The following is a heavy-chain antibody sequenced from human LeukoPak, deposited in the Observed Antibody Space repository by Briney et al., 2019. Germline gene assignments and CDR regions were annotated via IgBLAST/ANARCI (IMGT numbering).Heavy chain of an antibody. CDR3: ATFTIAAGYSYEGAYAFGI. Sequence: ASVKVSCKASGYTFTGYYMHWVRQAPGQGLEWMGWINPNSGGTNYAQKFQGRVTMTRDTSISTAYMELSRLRSDDTAVYYCATFTIAAGYSYEGAYAFGIWGQGTMVTVSS. D-gene: IGHD5-18*01. CDR2: INPNSGGT. V-gene: IGHV1-2*02. CDR1: GYTFTGYY. J-gene: IGHJ3*02.